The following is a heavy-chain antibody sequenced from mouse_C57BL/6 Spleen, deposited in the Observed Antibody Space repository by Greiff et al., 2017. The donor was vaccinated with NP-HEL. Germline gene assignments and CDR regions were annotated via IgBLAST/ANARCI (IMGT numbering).Heavy chain of an antibody. Sequence: VQLQQPGAELVRPGSSVKLSCKASGYTFTSYWMDWVKQRPGQGLEWIGNIYPSDSETHYNQKFKDKATLTVDKSSSTAYMQLSSLTSEDSAVYYCARHYDYDGFAYWGQGTLVTVSA. CDR1: GYTFTSYW. D-gene: IGHD2-4*01. V-gene: IGHV1-61*01. J-gene: IGHJ3*01. CDR3: ARHYDYDGFAY. CDR2: IYPSDSET.